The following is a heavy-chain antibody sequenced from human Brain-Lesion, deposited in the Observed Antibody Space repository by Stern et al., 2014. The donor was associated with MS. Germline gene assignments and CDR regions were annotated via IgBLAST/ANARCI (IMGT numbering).Heavy chain of an antibody. D-gene: IGHD2-2*01. CDR1: GFTFNSYS. Sequence: EVQLEESGGGLVKPGGSLRLSCEASGFTFNSYSMNWVRQAPGKGLEWVSSISVGTDYIYYADSVKGRFTISRDNAKNSLFLQMKTLRAEDTGVYYCARVDCSGTNCFYYYYGMDVWGQGTTVTVSS. CDR3: ARVDCSGTNCFYYYYGMDV. J-gene: IGHJ6*02. CDR2: ISVGTDYI. V-gene: IGHV3-21*01.